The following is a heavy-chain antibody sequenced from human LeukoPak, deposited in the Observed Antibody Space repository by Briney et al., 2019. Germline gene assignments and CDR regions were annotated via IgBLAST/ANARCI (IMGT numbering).Heavy chain of an antibody. Sequence: PGGTLRLSCAAPGFSFSYHGMNWVRQAPGKGLEWVSVIYSGGNTYYADSVKGRFTISRDNSKNTLYLQMNSLRAEDTAVYYCARKGAPIDYWGQGTLVTVSS. CDR2: IYSGGNT. V-gene: IGHV3-53*01. J-gene: IGHJ4*02. D-gene: IGHD1-26*01. CDR3: ARKGAPIDY. CDR1: GFSFSYHG.